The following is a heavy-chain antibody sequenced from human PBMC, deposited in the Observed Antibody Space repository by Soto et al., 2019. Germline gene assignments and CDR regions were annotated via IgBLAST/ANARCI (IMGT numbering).Heavy chain of an antibody. CDR2: ISAYNGNT. CDR1: GYTFTSYG. D-gene: IGHD3-9*01. V-gene: IGHV1-18*01. CDR3: ARDAPDYDILTGYSPYFDY. Sequence: GASVKVSCKASGYTFTSYGISWVRQAPGQGLEWMGWISAYNGNTNYAQKLQGRVTMTTDTSTSTAYMELRSLRSDDTAVYYCARDAPDYDILTGYSPYFDYWGQGTLVTSPQ. J-gene: IGHJ4*02.